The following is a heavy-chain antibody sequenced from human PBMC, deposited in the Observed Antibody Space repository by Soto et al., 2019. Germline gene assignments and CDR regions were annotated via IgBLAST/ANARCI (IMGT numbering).Heavy chain of an antibody. CDR1: GYTFTSYG. CDR2: ISAYNGNT. J-gene: IGHJ4*02. CDR3: ARGEAGCTNGVCLFDY. D-gene: IGHD2-8*01. Sequence: QVQLVQSGAEVKKPGASVKVSCKASGYTFTSYGISWVRQALGQGLEWMGWISAYNGNTNYAQKLQGRVTMTTDTSTSTAYKELRSLRSDDTAVYYCARGEAGCTNGVCLFDYWGQGTLVTVSP. V-gene: IGHV1-18*01.